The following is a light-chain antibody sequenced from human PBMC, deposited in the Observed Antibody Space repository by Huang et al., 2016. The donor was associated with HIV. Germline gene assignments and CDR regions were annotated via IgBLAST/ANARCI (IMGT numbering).Light chain of an antibody. CDR3: QQYGTLPYT. CDR2: GAS. V-gene: IGKV3-20*01. CDR1: QGVHNRY. J-gene: IGKJ2*01. Sequence: EIVLTQSPATLSLSPGEGASLSCRASQGVHNRYLAWYQQQPGQAPRLLIFGASNRATGVPHRVRGSESVTDFTLTISGLDPEDFAVYYCQQYGTLPYTFGQGTKLEI.